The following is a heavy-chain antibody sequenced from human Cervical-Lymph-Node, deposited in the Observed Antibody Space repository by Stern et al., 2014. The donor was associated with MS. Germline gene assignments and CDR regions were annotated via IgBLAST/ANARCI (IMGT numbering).Heavy chain of an antibody. CDR3: ARAVRNYGGNTFAY. V-gene: IGHV1-3*01. Sequence: QVQLVQSGAGVVKPGASVKVSCEASGFTFTSYAMHWVRQAPGQRLEWVGWINAGKGNANYSQTFQGRVTITRDYSESTDHMVLSSRRSEDTAVYYCARAVRNYGGNTFAYWGQGTLVTVSS. J-gene: IGHJ4*02. D-gene: IGHD4-23*01. CDR1: GFTFTSYA. CDR2: INAGKGNA.